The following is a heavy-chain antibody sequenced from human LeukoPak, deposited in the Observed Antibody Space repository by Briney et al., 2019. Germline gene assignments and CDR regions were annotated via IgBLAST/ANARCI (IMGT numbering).Heavy chain of an antibody. CDR2: IHGGGSAI. V-gene: IGHV3-48*01. Sequence: GGSLRLSCAASGFTFNAYSVNWVRQAPGRGLEWVSYIHGGGSAIWYADSVKGRFTISRDNAKNSLYLQMNSLRAEDTALYYCARDTDWAFDYWGQGTLVTVSS. CDR1: GFTFNAYS. J-gene: IGHJ4*02. CDR3: ARDTDWAFDY. D-gene: IGHD3-9*01.